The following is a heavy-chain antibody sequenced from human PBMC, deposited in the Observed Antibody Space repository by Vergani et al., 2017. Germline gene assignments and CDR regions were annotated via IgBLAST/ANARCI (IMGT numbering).Heavy chain of an antibody. CDR1: GFTFSSYS. Sequence: EVQLVESGGGLVKPGGSLRLSCAASGFTFSSYSMNWVRQAPGKGLEWVSSISSSSSYIYYADSVKGRFTISRDNAKNSLYLQMNSLRAEDTAVYYCAKGSRIAVAGTGHYWGQGTLVTVAS. CDR2: ISSSSSYI. D-gene: IGHD6-19*01. CDR3: AKGSRIAVAGTGHY. V-gene: IGHV3-21*01. J-gene: IGHJ4*02.